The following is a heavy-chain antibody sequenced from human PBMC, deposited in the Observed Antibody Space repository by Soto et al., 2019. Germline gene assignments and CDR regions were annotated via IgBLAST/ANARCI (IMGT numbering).Heavy chain of an antibody. V-gene: IGHV1-69*13. D-gene: IGHD4-17*01. CDR2: IIPIFGTA. Sequence: SVKVSCKAAGVTFSSYGISWVRQAPGQGLEWMGGIIPIFGTANYAQKLQGRVTITADESTSTAYMELSSLRSEDTAVYYCARDTISLRAFDPWGQGTLVNVSS. J-gene: IGHJ5*02. CDR3: ARDTISLRAFDP. CDR1: GVTFSSYG.